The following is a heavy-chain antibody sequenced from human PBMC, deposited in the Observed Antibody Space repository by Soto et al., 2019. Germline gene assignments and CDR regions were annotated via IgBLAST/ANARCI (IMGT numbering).Heavy chain of an antibody. CDR2: IYYSGSS. Sequence: SETLSLTCTVSGGSISSYYWSWIRQPPGKRLEWIGSIYYSGSSNYNPSLKSRVTISVDTSKNQFSLKLTSVTAADTAVYYCARDKITGLFDYWGQGTLVTVSS. CDR3: ARDKITGLFDY. CDR1: GGSISSYY. J-gene: IGHJ4*02. D-gene: IGHD2-8*02. V-gene: IGHV4-59*12.